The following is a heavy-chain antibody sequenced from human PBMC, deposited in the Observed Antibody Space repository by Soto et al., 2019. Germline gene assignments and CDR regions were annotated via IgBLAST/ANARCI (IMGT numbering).Heavy chain of an antibody. Sequence: GGSLRLSCAASGFTFSSYGMHWVRQAPGKGLEWVAVISYDGSNKYYADSVKGRFTISRDNSKNTLYLQMNSLRAEDTAVYYCAKGDYYDSPYYFDYWGQGTLVTVSS. D-gene: IGHD3-22*01. CDR3: AKGDYYDSPYYFDY. V-gene: IGHV3-30*18. CDR2: ISYDGSNK. CDR1: GFTFSSYG. J-gene: IGHJ4*02.